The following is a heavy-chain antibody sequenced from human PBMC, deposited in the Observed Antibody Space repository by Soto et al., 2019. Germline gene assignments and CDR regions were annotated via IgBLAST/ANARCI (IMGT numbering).Heavy chain of an antibody. Sequence: SVKVSWKAAGGAISIYAFSWVRQAPGQGLEWMGGIIPMFGTANYAQKFQGRVTITADESTSTVYMELSSLRSEDTAVYYCARVEYCSGGSCWYYYGMDVWGQGTTVTVSS. CDR2: IIPMFGTA. J-gene: IGHJ6*02. V-gene: IGHV1-69*13. CDR1: GGAISIYA. CDR3: ARVEYCSGGSCWYYYGMDV. D-gene: IGHD2-15*01.